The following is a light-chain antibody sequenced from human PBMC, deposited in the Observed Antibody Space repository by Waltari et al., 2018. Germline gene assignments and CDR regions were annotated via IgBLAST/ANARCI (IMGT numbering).Light chain of an antibody. J-gene: IGKJ3*01. CDR2: AAA. CDR1: QRIDSY. CDR3: QQSDSIPPQFT. V-gene: IGKV1-39*01. Sequence: DIQMAQSPSSLSASVGDRVTITCRASQRIDSYFNWYQQKPGKAPKLLIYAAATLQSWVPSRFIGSGSGTDVTLTISSLQPEDFATYYCQQSDSIPPQFTFGPGTKVDIK.